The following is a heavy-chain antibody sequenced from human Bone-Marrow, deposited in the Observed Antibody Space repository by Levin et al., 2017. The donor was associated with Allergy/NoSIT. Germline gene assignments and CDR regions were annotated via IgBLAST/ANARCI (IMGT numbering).Heavy chain of an antibody. J-gene: IGHJ6*03. CDR3: ARDRLASLYYYSMDV. CDR2: IYTTGST. CDR1: GGSISSGRYY. Sequence: SQTLSLTCSVSGGSISSGRYYFTWVRQSAGKGLEWIGRIYTTGSTNYNPSLESRVTISRDTFKNEVYLTLSSLTAADTAVYYCARDRLASLYYYSMDVWGRGTTVIVSS. V-gene: IGHV4-61*02.